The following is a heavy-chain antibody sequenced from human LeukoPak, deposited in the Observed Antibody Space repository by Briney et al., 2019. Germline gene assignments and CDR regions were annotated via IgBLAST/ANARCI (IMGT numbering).Heavy chain of an antibody. J-gene: IGHJ6*03. D-gene: IGHD3-9*01. CDR2: MNPNSGNT. Sequence: ASVKVSCKAFGYTFTSYDINWVRQATGQGLEWMGWMNPNSGNTGYAQKFQGRVTMTRNTSISTAYMELSSLRSEDTAVYYCARGLTKRYFDWLRGKAEYYMDVWGKGTTVTISS. CDR3: ARGLTKRYFDWLRGKAEYYMDV. V-gene: IGHV1-8*01. CDR1: GYTFTSYD.